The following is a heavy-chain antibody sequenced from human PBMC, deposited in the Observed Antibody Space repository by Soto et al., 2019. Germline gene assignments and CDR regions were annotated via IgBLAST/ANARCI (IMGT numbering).Heavy chain of an antibody. J-gene: IGHJ1*01. CDR1: GFTFSSYG. CDR2: ISYDGSNK. Sequence: GGSLRLSCAASGFTFSSYGMHWVRQAPGKGLEWVAVISYDGSNKYYADSVKGRFTISRDNSKNTLYLQMNSLRAEDTAVYYCAKSPREYCSGGSCPEYFQHWGQGSQVTVSS. V-gene: IGHV3-30*18. CDR3: AKSPREYCSGGSCPEYFQH. D-gene: IGHD2-15*01.